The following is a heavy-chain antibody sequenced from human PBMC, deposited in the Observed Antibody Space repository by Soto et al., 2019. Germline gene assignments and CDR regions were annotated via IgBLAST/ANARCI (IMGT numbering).Heavy chain of an antibody. Sequence: EVHLLESGGGLVQPGGSLRLSCAASGFTFSNYAMTWVRQAPGKGLEWVSGISGSGTNTNYADFVKGRFTISRDNSNNSLFLQINSLRSEDTAVYYCAKGDEWPPWRGYFTYWGQGARVTVSS. D-gene: IGHD3-3*01. CDR1: GFTFSNYA. J-gene: IGHJ4*02. V-gene: IGHV3-23*01. CDR3: AKGDEWPPWRGYFTY. CDR2: ISGSGTNT.